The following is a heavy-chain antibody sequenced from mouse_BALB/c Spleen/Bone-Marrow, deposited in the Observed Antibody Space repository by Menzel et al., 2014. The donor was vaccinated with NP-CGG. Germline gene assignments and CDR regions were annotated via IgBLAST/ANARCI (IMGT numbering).Heavy chain of an antibody. CDR3: ARGGNWDDFDV. CDR1: GFTFSSFG. Sequence: EVKLVESGGGLVQPGGSRKLSCAASGFTFSSFGMHWVRQAPERGLEWVAYISSGSTSIFYSDTVRGRSTISRDNPKNTLFLQMTSLTSEDTAMYYCARGGNWDDFDVWGAGTTVTVSS. CDR2: ISSGSTSI. D-gene: IGHD4-1*01. J-gene: IGHJ1*01. V-gene: IGHV5-17*02.